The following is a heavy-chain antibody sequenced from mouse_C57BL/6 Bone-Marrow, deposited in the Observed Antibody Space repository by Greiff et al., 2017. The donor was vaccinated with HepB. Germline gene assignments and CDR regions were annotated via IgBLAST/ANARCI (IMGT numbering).Heavy chain of an antibody. V-gene: IGHV1-82*01. CDR1: GYAFSSSW. CDR3: ASGDSSGYPWFAY. CDR2: IYPGDGDT. D-gene: IGHD3-2*02. J-gene: IGHJ3*01. Sequence: VQLVESGPELVKPGASVKISCKASGYAFSSSWMNWVKQRPGKGLEWIGRIYPGDGDTNYNGKFKGKATLTADKSSSTAYMQLSSLTSEDSAVYFCASGDSSGYPWFAYWGQGTLVTVSA.